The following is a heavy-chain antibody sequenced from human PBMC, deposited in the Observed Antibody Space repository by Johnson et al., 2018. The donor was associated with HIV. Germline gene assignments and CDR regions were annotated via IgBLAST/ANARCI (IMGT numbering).Heavy chain of an antibody. J-gene: IGHJ3*02. CDR2: ISSSGSSV. V-gene: IGHV3-11*01. CDR1: GFTFSAYY. CDR3: TRVSFGEGAFDI. D-gene: IGHD3-10*01. Sequence: QVFLVESGGGLVKPGGSLRLSCAASGFTFSAYYMSWIRQAPGKGLECLAYISSSGSSVYYTDSVKGRFTISRDNTKNSLYLQMNSLKTEDTAVYYCTRVSFGEGAFDIWGQGTMVTVSS.